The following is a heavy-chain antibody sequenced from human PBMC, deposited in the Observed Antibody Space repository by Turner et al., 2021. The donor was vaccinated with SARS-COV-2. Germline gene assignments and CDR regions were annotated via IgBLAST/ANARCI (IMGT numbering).Heavy chain of an antibody. CDR2: ISSGSSYI. CDR1: GFTFRAYT. Sequence: EVQLVESGGGLFKPGGSLRPSCAASGFTFRAYTMNWVRQVPGKGLEWVSSISSGSSYIYYANSVKGRFTITRDNAKNSLYLQMNSLRAEDTAVYYCARDVTMTKWLVPSYGMDVWGQGTTVTVSS. V-gene: IGHV3-21*01. J-gene: IGHJ6*02. D-gene: IGHD6-19*01. CDR3: ARDVTMTKWLVPSYGMDV.